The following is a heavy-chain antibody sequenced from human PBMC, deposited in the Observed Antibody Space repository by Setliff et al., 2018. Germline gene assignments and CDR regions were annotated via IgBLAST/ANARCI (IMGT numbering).Heavy chain of an antibody. Sequence: LSLTCTVSGGFIRDYYWNWIRQSPGKGLEWIGYIYYRGTTNYNSSLKSRVTISIDMSKNQFSLKLPSATAADTAVYFCAAVGIDAGGGWFDPWGHGIPVTVSS. J-gene: IGHJ5*02. D-gene: IGHD1-26*01. V-gene: IGHV4-59*01. CDR2: IYYRGTT. CDR3: AAVGIDAGGGWFDP. CDR1: GGFIRDYY.